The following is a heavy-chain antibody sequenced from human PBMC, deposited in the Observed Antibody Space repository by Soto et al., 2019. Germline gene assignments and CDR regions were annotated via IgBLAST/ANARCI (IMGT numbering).Heavy chain of an antibody. CDR3: ASDYSTNSPAY. J-gene: IGHJ4*02. D-gene: IGHD4-4*01. CDR1: GYSFTSYW. Sequence: GESLKISCKGAGYSFTSYWIVWVRQMPGKCLEWMGIIYPDDSDTRYNPSFQGQVTISADKSITTAYLQWSSLKASDTAMYYCASDYSTNSPAYWGQGTLVTVSS. CDR2: IYPDDSDT. V-gene: IGHV5-51*01.